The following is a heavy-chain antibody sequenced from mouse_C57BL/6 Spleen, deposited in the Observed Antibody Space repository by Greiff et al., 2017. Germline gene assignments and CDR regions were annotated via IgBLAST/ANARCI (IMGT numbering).Heavy chain of an antibody. CDR1: GFTFSSYG. V-gene: IGHV5-6*01. Sequence: DVQLQESGGDLVKPGGSLKLSCAASGFTFSSYGMSWVRQTPDKRLEWVATISSGGSYTYYPDSVKGRFTISRDNAKNTLYLQMSSLKSEDTAMYYCARLITTVVDAMDYWGQGTSVTVSS. CDR2: ISSGGSYT. D-gene: IGHD1-1*01. J-gene: IGHJ4*01. CDR3: ARLITTVVDAMDY.